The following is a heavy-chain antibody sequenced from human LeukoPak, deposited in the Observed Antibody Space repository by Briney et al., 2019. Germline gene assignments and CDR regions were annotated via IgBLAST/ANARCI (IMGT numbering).Heavy chain of an antibody. CDR3: AKGSSRIVGATLKFAFDI. CDR1: GFTFSSYG. J-gene: IGHJ3*02. V-gene: IGHV3-30*02. D-gene: IGHD1-26*01. Sequence: GGSLRLSCAASGFTFSSYGMHWVRQAPGKGLEWVAFIRYDGSNKYYADSVRGRFTISRDNSKNTLYLQMNSLRAEDTAVYYCAKGSSRIVGATLKFAFDIWGQGTMVTVSS. CDR2: IRYDGSNK.